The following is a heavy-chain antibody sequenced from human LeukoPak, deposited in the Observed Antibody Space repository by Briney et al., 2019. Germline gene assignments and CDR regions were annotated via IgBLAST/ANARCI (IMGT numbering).Heavy chain of an antibody. Sequence: PGGSLRLSCAASGVTFSSYAMSWVRQAPGKGLEWVSAISGSGGSTYYAAPVKGRFHISRDNSKNTLYLQMNSLRAEDTAVYYCAKDLGPYPWGQGTLVTVSS. CDR1: GVTFSSYA. CDR2: ISGSGGST. CDR3: AKDLGPYP. J-gene: IGHJ5*02. D-gene: IGHD3-16*01. V-gene: IGHV3-23*01.